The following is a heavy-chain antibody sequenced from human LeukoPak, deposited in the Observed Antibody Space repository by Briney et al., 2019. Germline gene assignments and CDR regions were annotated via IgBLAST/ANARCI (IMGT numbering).Heavy chain of an antibody. D-gene: IGHD6-19*01. Sequence: SQTLSLTCTVSGGSISSGSHYWSWIRQPAGKGLEWIGRIYTSGSTNYNPSLKSRVTISVDTSKNQFSLKLSSVTAADTAVYYCASGPAVYYYYYMDVWGKGTTVTVSS. V-gene: IGHV4-61*02. CDR1: GGSISSGSHY. J-gene: IGHJ6*03. CDR3: ASGPAVYYYYYMDV. CDR2: IYTSGST.